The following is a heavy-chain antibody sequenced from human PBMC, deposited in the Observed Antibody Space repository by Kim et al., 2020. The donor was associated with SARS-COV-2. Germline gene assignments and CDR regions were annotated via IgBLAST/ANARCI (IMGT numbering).Heavy chain of an antibody. J-gene: IGHJ2*01. CDR3: GRSYSNYWYFDL. V-gene: IGHV4-59*08. CDR1: GGSISNHY. D-gene: IGHD4-4*01. Sequence: SETLSLTCTVSGGSISNHYWSWIRRPPGKGLEWIGYIYYTGSTNYNPSPKSRVTMSVDTSKNQFSLRLNSGTAADAAMYYCGRSYSNYWYFDLWGRGTLVTVSS. CDR2: IYYTGST.